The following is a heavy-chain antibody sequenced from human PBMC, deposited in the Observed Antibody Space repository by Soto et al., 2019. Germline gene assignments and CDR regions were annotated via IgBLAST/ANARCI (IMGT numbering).Heavy chain of an antibody. CDR2: ISGSGGST. V-gene: IGHV3-23*01. Sequence: EVQLLESGGGLVQPGGSLRLSCAASGFTFSSYAMSWVRQAPGKGLEWVSAISGSGGSTYYADSVKGRFTISRDNSKNTLYLQMNSLRAEDTAVYYCAKDPALVPAARLKYYYAMDVWGQGTTVTVSS. D-gene: IGHD2-2*01. CDR1: GFTFSSYA. J-gene: IGHJ6*02. CDR3: AKDPALVPAARLKYYYAMDV.